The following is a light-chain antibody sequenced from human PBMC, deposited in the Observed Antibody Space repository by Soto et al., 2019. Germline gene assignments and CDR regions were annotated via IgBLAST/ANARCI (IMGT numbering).Light chain of an antibody. Sequence: EIVLTQSPGTLSLSPGERATLSCRASQSVSSNSLAWYLQRPGQAPRLLIYCASSRATGIPDRFSGSGSGTDFTLTISRLEPEDFAVYYCQQYGSSPRTFGQGTKVEIK. CDR1: QSVSSNS. J-gene: IGKJ1*01. V-gene: IGKV3-20*01. CDR2: CAS. CDR3: QQYGSSPRT.